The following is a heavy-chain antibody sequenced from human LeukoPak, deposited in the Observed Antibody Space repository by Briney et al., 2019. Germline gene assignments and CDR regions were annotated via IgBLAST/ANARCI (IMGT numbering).Heavy chain of an antibody. Sequence: ASVKVSCEASGYTFTSYGISWVRQAPGQGLEWMGWISAYNGNTNYAQKLQGRVTMTTDTSTSTAYMELRSLRSDDTAVYYCARDGGTYYYGSGRDPRFDPWGQGTLVTVSS. J-gene: IGHJ5*02. CDR1: GYTFTSYG. CDR3: ARDGGTYYYGSGRDPRFDP. CDR2: ISAYNGNT. V-gene: IGHV1-18*04. D-gene: IGHD3-10*01.